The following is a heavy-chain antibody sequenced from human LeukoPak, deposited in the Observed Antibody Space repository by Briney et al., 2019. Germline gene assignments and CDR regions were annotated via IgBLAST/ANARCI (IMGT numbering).Heavy chain of an antibody. CDR2: IKQDGSEK. Sequence: GGSLRLSCAASGFTFSSYWMSWVRQAPGKGLEWVANIKQDGSEKYYVDSVKGRFTISRDNSKNTLYLQINSLRAEDTAVYYCAKGGSWYDEYFQHWGQGTLVTVSS. V-gene: IGHV3-7*03. CDR1: GFTFSSYW. D-gene: IGHD6-13*01. J-gene: IGHJ1*01. CDR3: AKGGSWYDEYFQH.